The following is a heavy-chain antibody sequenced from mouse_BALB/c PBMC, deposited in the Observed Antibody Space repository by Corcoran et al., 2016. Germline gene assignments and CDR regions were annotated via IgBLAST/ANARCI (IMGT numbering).Heavy chain of an antibody. D-gene: IGHD2-3*01. CDR3: ASDYDGYPVAY. Sequence: QIQLVQSGPELKKPGETVKISCKASGYTFTNYGMNWVKQAPGKGLKWMGWINTYTGEPTYADDFKGRFAFSLETSASTAYLQINNLKNEDTATYFCASDYDGYPVAYWGQGTLVTVSA. CDR1: GYTFTNYG. V-gene: IGHV9-3-1*01. CDR2: INTYTGEP. J-gene: IGHJ3*01.